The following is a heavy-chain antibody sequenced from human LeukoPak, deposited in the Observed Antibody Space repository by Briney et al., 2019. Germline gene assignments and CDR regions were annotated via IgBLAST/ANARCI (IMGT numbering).Heavy chain of an antibody. CDR1: GFTLSSYA. J-gene: IGHJ4*02. Sequence: GGSLRLSCAASGFTLSSYAMSWVRQAPGKGLEWVSAISDTGNTYHADSVKGRFTISRDNSKNTLYLQMNSLRAEDTAVYYCAKQRIAAAGYYFDYRGQGTLVTVSS. V-gene: IGHV3-23*01. CDR2: ISDTGNT. D-gene: IGHD6-13*01. CDR3: AKQRIAAAGYYFDY.